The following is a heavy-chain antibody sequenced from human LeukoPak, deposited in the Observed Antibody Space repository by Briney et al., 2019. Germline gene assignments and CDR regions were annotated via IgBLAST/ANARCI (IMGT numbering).Heavy chain of an antibody. CDR1: AFTFSNYW. D-gene: IGHD4-23*01. J-gene: IGHJ4*02. CDR3: ARDRGYSTFDY. V-gene: IGHV3-7*01. CDR2: IKEDGSKI. Sequence: GGSLRLSCAASAFTFSNYWMSWVRQAPGKGLEWVANIKEDGSKINYVDSVKGRFTISRDNAKNSLYLQMNSLRVDDTAVYYCARDRGYSTFDYWGQGTLVTVSS.